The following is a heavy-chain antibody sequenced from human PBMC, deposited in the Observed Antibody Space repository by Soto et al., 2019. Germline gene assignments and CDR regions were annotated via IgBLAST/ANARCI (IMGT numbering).Heavy chain of an antibody. D-gene: IGHD6-6*01. CDR2: IYYSGST. CDR3: ARISSNWFDP. J-gene: IGHJ5*02. V-gene: IGHV4-39*01. Sequence: SETLSLTCTVSGGSISGSSYYWGWIRQPPGKGLEWIGSIYYSGSTYYNPSLKSRVTISVDTSKNQFSLKLSSVTAADTAVYYCARISSNWFDPWGQGTLVTVSS. CDR1: GGSISGSSYY.